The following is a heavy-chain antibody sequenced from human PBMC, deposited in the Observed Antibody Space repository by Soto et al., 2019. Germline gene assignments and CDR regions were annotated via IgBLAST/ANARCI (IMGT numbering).Heavy chain of an antibody. Sequence: PSETLSLTCTVSGGSVSSGSYYWIWNRHPPGKGLEWIGYIYYSGSTNYNPSLKSRVTISVDTSKNQFSLKLSSVAAADTSVYYCARDNLGYYYGMDVWGQGTTVTVSS. CDR2: IYYSGST. CDR1: GGSVSSGSYY. J-gene: IGHJ6*02. CDR3: ARDNLGYYYGMDV. V-gene: IGHV4-61*01.